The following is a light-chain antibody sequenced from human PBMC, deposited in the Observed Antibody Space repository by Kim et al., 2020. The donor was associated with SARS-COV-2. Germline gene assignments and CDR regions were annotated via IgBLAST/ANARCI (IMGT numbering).Light chain of an antibody. CDR1: SSDVGTYNY. CDR2: DVN. Sequence: QSALTQPTSVSGSPGQSITISCTGTSSDVGTYNYVSWYQQYPGKAPKLMIYDVNKRPSGISNRFSDSKSGNTASLTISGLQAEDEADYYCSSYATSRSYVFGTGTKVTVL. V-gene: IGLV2-14*03. J-gene: IGLJ1*01. CDR3: SSYATSRSYV.